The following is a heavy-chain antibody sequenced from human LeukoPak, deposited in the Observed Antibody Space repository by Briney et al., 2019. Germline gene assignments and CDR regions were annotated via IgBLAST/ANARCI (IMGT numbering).Heavy chain of an antibody. CDR3: AKDVRYYGSGRADYFDY. CDR2: ISGSGDNT. Sequence: PGGSLRLSFAASRFAFNSYAMNLVRQAPGKGLEWVSGISGSGDNTYYADSVKGRVTISRDNSKNTLYLQMNSLRDEATAVYYCAKDVRYYGSGRADYFDYWGQGTLVTVSS. D-gene: IGHD3-10*01. CDR1: RFAFNSYA. V-gene: IGHV3-23*01. J-gene: IGHJ4*02.